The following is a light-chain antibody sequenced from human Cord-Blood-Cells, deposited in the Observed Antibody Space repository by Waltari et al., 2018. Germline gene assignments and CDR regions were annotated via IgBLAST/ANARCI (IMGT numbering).Light chain of an antibody. CDR1: SSDVGSYNL. CDR2: EGS. V-gene: IGLV2-23*01. J-gene: IGLJ2*01. CDR3: CSYAGSSTLV. Sequence: QSALTQPASVSGSPGPSITLSCTGTSSDVGSYNLVSWYQQHPGKAPKPMIYEGSKRPSGVSNRFSGSKSGNTASLTISGLQAEDEADYYCCSYAGSSTLVFGGGTKLTVL.